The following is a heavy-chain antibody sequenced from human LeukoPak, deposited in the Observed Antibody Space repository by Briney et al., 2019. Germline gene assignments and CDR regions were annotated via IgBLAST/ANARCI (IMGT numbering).Heavy chain of an antibody. V-gene: IGHV3-9*01. D-gene: IGHD3-10*01. Sequence: GGSLRLSRALSGFSLDDHAMHWVRQAPGTGLEWVSGISWNGGRLDYADSVKGRFIISRDNAKKSLYLQMNSLRPEDTAVYYCAKDTEFGEPYHGMDVWGQGTTVTVSS. J-gene: IGHJ6*02. CDR1: GFSLDDHA. CDR2: ISWNGGRL. CDR3: AKDTEFGEPYHGMDV.